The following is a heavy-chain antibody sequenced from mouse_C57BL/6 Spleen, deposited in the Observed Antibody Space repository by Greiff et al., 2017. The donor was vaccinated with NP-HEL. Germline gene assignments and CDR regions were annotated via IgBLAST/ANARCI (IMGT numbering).Heavy chain of an antibody. D-gene: IGHD1-1*01. CDR1: GFNIKADY. CDR2: IDPENGDT. V-gene: IGHV14-4*01. CDR3: TITTVVAPFDY. J-gene: IGHJ2*01. Sequence: VQLQQSGAELVRPGASVKLSCTASGFNIKADYMHWVKQRPEQGLEWIGWIDPENGDTAYAWKFQGKATITADTSSNPAYLQLSILTSEDTAVYYCTITTVVAPFDYWGQGTTLTVSS.